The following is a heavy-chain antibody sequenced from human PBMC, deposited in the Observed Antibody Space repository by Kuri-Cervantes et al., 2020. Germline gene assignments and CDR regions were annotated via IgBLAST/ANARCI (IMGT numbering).Heavy chain of an antibody. V-gene: IGHV3-21*04. D-gene: IGHD3-10*01. Sequence: GGSLRLSCAASGFTFSSYSMNWVRQAPGKGLEWVSSISSSSSYIYYADSVKGRFTISRDNAKNSLYLQMNSLRAEDTAVYYCAREVGRYYGSGIVFDYWGQGTLVTVSS. CDR1: GFTFSSYS. CDR2: ISSSSSYI. CDR3: AREVGRYYGSGIVFDY. J-gene: IGHJ4*02.